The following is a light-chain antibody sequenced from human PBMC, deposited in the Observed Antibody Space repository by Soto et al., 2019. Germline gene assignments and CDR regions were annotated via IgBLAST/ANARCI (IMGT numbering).Light chain of an antibody. J-gene: IGLJ3*02. V-gene: IGLV1-40*01. Sequence: QSVLTQPPSVSGAPGQRVTISCTGSSSNIGAGFDVHWYQQLPGTAPKLLIYGNNNRPSGVPDRFSGSKSGTSASLAITGLQAEDEADDYCQSYDSSLGRVFGGGTKLTVL. CDR3: QSYDSSLGRV. CDR1: SSNIGAGFD. CDR2: GNN.